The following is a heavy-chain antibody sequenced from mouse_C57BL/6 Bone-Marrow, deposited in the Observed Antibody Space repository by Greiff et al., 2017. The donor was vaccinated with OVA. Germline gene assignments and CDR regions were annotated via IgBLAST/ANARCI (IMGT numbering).Heavy chain of an antibody. CDR2: IDPANGNT. D-gene: IGHD1-1*01. Sequence: EVQLQQSVAELVRPGASIKLSCTASGFNIKNTYMHWVKQRPEQGLEWIGRIDPANGNTKYAPKFQGKATITADTSSNTAYLQLSSLTSEDTAIYYCASRAHYYGSSYLYYFDYWGQGTTLTVSS. CDR3: ASRAHYYGSSYLYYFDY. CDR1: GFNIKNTY. V-gene: IGHV14-3*01. J-gene: IGHJ2*01.